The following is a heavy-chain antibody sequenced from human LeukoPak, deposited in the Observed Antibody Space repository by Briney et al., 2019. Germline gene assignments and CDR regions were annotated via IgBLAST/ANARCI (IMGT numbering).Heavy chain of an antibody. J-gene: IGHJ6*02. CDR2: FDPEDGET. CDR1: GNTLSELS. Sequence: ASVKVSCKVSGNTLSELSIHWVRQTPGEGLEWMGGFDPEDGETIYAEKFQARVTMTEDTSTDTAYMQLTNLRSEDTAVYFCATEAKLACAPYSYGLDVWGQGTTVTVSS. V-gene: IGHV1-24*01. D-gene: IGHD2-21*01. CDR3: ATEAKLACAPYSYGLDV.